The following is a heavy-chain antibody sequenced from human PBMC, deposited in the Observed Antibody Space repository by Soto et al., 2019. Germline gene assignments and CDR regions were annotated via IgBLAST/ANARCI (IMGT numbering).Heavy chain of an antibody. J-gene: IGHJ4*02. CDR3: ARHRGSIYGLIDY. CDR2: ISYSGST. Sequence: PSETLSLTCTVSGDSISSSSHYWDWIRQPPGKGLEWLGSISYSGSTYYNPSLKGRVTIPVDTSKNQFSLRLSSVTAADTAVYYCARHRGSIYGLIDYWGQGTLVTVSS. V-gene: IGHV4-39*01. CDR1: GDSISSSSHY. D-gene: IGHD5-18*01.